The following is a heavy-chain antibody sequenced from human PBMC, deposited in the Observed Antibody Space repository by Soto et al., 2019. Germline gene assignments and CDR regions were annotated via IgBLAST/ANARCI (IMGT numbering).Heavy chain of an antibody. Sequence: GGSLRLSCAASGFTFSSYAMSWVRQAPGKGLEWVSGIDGSGRNTYYADSVKGRFTISRDNSKNTLSVQMDSLRVEDTALYYCAKDGGSVCSGGTCYFQAPDYWGQGTLVTV. CDR3: AKDGGSVCSGGTCYFQAPDY. CDR2: IDGSGRNT. V-gene: IGHV3-23*01. D-gene: IGHD2-15*01. J-gene: IGHJ4*02. CDR1: GFTFSSYA.